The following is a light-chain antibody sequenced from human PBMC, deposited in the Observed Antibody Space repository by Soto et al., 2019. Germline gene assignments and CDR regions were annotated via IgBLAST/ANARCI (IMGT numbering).Light chain of an antibody. J-gene: IGKJ1*01. Sequence: LCLVGGESRTLSLWDMQSVSSGYFAWYHQTPAQPPRLLIYGASSRATGIPDRFSGIGSGTDFTLSICGLGPEDFAVYYCHHRHNWPTWTFRQGTKVDIK. CDR3: HHRHNWPTWT. V-gene: IGKV3D-20*02. CDR2: GAS. CDR1: QSVSSGY.